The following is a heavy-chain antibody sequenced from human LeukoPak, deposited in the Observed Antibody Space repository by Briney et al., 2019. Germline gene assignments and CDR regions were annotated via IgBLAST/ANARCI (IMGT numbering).Heavy chain of an antibody. V-gene: IGHV3-23*01. CDR2: ISGSGGST. CDR1: GFTFSSYV. Sequence: PGGSLRLSCAASGFTFSSYVMSWVGQAPGKGLEWVSTISGSGGSTYYADSVKGRFTISRDNPKNTLSLQMNSLRAEDTAVYYCAKGSAYADFWGQGTLVTVSS. CDR3: AKGSAYADF. J-gene: IGHJ4*02. D-gene: IGHD3-3*01.